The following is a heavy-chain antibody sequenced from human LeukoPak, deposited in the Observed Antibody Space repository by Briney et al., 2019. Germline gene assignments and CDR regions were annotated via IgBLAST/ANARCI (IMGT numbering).Heavy chain of an antibody. D-gene: IGHD3/OR15-3a*01. CDR2: ISYDGSVQ. J-gene: IGHJ4*02. CDR3: ARERTGFYAEY. CDR1: GFTFSHYA. V-gene: IGHV3-30*04. Sequence: GGSLRLSCAASGFTFSHYAMYWVRQAPGKGLEWVALISYDGSVQYYADSVKGRFTISRDSPKNTLYLQMNSLRPEDTAVYYCARERTGFYAEYWGQGTLVTVSS.